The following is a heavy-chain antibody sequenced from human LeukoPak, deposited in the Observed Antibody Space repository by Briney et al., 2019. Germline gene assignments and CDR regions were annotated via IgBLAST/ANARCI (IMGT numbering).Heavy chain of an antibody. J-gene: IGHJ4*02. Sequence: SETLSLTCTVSGDSINSLDLWSWVRQPPGKGLEWIGEIYHNGATNYNPSLKSRVTVLLDKSKNQFSLKLNSVTAADTALYYCARNGGNSDYDYWGQGTLVTVS. CDR1: GDSINSLDL. CDR2: IYHNGAT. V-gene: IGHV4-4*02. D-gene: IGHD4-23*01. CDR3: ARNGGNSDYDY.